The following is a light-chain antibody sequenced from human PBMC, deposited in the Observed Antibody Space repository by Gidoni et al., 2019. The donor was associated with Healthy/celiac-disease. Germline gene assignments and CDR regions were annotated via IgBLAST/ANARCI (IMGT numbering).Light chain of an antibody. CDR2: WAS. Sequence: ILLTPSPDSLAVSLAETATINYKSSQSVLYSYNNKNYLAWYQQKPGKPPKLLIYWASNRESGVPERFSGSGSGTDFTLTISSLQAEDVAVYYCQQYYSTPLTFXGXTKVEIK. CDR3: QQYYSTPLT. V-gene: IGKV4-1*01. J-gene: IGKJ4*01. CDR1: QSVLYSYNNKNY.